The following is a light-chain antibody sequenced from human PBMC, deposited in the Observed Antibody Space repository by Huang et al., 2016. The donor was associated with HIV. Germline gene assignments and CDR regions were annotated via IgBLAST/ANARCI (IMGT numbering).Light chain of an antibody. J-gene: IGKJ2*01. CDR2: GAS. V-gene: IGKV1-NL1*01. CDR1: QGFTSS. Sequence: DIQMTQSPSSLSASVRDRVTITCRASQGFTSSLAWYQQKPGKAPKLLLSGASRLESGVPSRFSCSGSGTDYTLTISSLQPEDFATYYCQQYYSTPPTCGQGTKLEIK. CDR3: QQYYSTPPT.